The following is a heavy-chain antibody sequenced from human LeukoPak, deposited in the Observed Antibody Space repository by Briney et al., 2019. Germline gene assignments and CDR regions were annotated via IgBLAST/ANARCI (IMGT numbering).Heavy chain of an antibody. D-gene: IGHD3-10*01. V-gene: IGHV3-23*01. CDR1: GFTFTDYW. J-gene: IGHJ6*02. Sequence: GGSLRLSCTASGFTFTDYWMNRVRQAPGKGLEWVSTISDSSGSTSYADSARGRFTISRDNSKNTLYLQMNSLRAEETAIHYCAKVPYSDYGSGRLPFMDVWGQGTTVAVSS. CDR2: ISDSSGST. CDR3: AKVPYSDYGSGRLPFMDV.